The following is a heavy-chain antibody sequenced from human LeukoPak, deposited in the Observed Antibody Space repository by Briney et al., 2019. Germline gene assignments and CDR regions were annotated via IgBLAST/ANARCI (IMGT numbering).Heavy chain of an antibody. J-gene: IGHJ4*02. CDR1: GFILSNAW. D-gene: IGHD3-22*01. V-gene: IGHV3-15*01. Sequence: GGSLRLSCVASGFILSNAWMSWVRQAPGQGLEWVGRIKREVDGGTEDYYAPVTGRFTISRDDSKYTLYLQMNSLQTEDTGVYYCTADVSDSSGYCHDYWGQGTQVTVSS. CDR3: TADVSDSSGYCHDY. CDR2: IKREVDGGTE.